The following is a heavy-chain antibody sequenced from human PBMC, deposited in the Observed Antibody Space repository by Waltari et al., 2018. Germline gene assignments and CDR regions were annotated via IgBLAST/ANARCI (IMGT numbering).Heavy chain of an antibody. CDR1: GGSFSGYY. D-gene: IGHD3-10*01. CDR2: INHSGST. CDR3: ARASRYYGSGSYSDY. Sequence: QVQLQQWGAGLLKPSETLSLTCAVYGGSFSGYYWSWLRQPPGKGLEWIGEINHSGSTNYNPSLKSRVTISVDTSKNQFSLKLSSVTTADTAVYYCARASRYYGSGSYSDYWGQGTLVTVSS. J-gene: IGHJ4*02. V-gene: IGHV4-34*01.